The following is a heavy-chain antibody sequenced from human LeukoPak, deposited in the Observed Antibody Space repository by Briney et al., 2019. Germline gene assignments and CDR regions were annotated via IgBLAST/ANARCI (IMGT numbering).Heavy chain of an antibody. V-gene: IGHV4-34*01. CDR2: INHSGST. CDR3: ARGRGSGSKELDY. CDR1: GGPFCGYY. J-gene: IGHJ4*02. D-gene: IGHD3-10*01. Sequence: SETLSLTCAVYGGPFCGYYWSWIRQPPGKGLEWIGEINHSGSTNYNPSLKSRVTISVDTSKNQFSLKLSSVTAADTAVYYCARGRGSGSKELDYWGQGTLVTVSS.